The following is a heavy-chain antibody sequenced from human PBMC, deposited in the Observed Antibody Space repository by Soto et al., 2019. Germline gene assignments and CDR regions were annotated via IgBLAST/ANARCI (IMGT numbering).Heavy chain of an antibody. CDR2: IYHSGTT. CDR1: AGSISSSNW. J-gene: IGHJ6*02. V-gene: IGHV4-4*02. Sequence: QVQLQESGPGLVKPSGTLSLTCAVSAGSISSSNWWTWVRQSPGKGLEWIGEIYHSGTTNYNPSLTRRLTVSVDMANTQFSLKLTSVTAADTAVYYWARTSYSDSSGYYGMDVWGQGTTVTVSS. CDR3: ARTSYSDSSGYYGMDV. D-gene: IGHD3-22*01.